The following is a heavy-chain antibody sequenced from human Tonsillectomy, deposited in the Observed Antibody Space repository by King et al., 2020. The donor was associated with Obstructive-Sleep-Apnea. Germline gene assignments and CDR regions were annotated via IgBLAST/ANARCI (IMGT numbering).Heavy chain of an antibody. Sequence: VQLVESGAEVKKPGASVKVSCKASENTFTRYFMHWVRQAPGQGLEGMGIINPSGGSTTYAQKFQGRVTMTRDTSTSTVYMELSSLRSEDTAVYYCASLSGNYHLYYYGMDVWGQGTTVTVSS. CDR3: ASLSGNYHLYYYGMDV. D-gene: IGHD1-26*01. J-gene: IGHJ6*02. CDR1: ENTFTRYF. V-gene: IGHV1-46*03. CDR2: INPSGGST.